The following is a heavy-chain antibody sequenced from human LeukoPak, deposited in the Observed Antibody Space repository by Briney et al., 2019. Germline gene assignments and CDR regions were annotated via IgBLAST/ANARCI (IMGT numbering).Heavy chain of an antibody. J-gene: IGHJ4*02. CDR1: GYTFTSYD. CDR3: VVRILAEFQGRGDFDY. V-gene: IGHV1-8*01. Sequence: ASVKVSCKASGYTFTSYDINWVRQATGQGLEWMGWMNPNSGNTGYAQKFQGRVTMTRNTSISTAYMELSSLRSEDTAVYYFVVRILAEFQGRGDFDYWGQGTLVTVSS. D-gene: IGHD3-10*01. CDR2: MNPNSGNT.